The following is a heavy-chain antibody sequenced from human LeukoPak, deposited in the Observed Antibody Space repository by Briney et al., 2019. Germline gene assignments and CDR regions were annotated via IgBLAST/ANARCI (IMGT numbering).Heavy chain of an antibody. CDR3: ARDWVPYGDYSFGY. CDR1: GGTFSSYA. J-gene: IGHJ4*02. V-gene: IGHV1-69*13. CDR2: IIPIFDTT. Sequence: SVKVSCKASGGTFSSYAISWVRQAPGQGLEWMGGIIPIFDTTNYAQKFQGRVTITADESTSTAYMELSSLKSEDTAVYYCARDWVPYGDYSFGYWGQGTLVTVSS. D-gene: IGHD4-17*01.